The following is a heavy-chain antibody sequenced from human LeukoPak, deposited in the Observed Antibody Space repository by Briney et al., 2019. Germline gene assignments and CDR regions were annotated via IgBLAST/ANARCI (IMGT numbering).Heavy chain of an antibody. CDR3: AREIAVAGPGGGRYNWFDP. CDR2: IIPILGIA. CDR1: GGTFSSYA. J-gene: IGHJ5*02. D-gene: IGHD6-19*01. Sequence: ASVKVSCKASGGTFSSYAISWVRQAPGQGLEWMGRIIPILGIANYAQKSQGRVTITADKSTSTAYMELSSLRSEDTAVYYCAREIAVAGPGGGRYNWFDPWGPGTLVTVSS. V-gene: IGHV1-69*04.